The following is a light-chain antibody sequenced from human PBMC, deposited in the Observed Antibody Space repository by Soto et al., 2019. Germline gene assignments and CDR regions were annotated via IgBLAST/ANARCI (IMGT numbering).Light chain of an antibody. V-gene: IGLV1-44*01. CDR1: NSNIGSNT. CDR2: NNN. CDR3: AAWDDSLNGVV. J-gene: IGLJ2*01. Sequence: QSVLTQPPSASGTPGQRVTISCSGSNSNIGSNTVSWYQQLPGTAPKLLIYNNNERPSGVPDRFSGSKSGTSASLAISGLQFDDEADYYCAAWDDSLNGVVFAGGTKLTVL.